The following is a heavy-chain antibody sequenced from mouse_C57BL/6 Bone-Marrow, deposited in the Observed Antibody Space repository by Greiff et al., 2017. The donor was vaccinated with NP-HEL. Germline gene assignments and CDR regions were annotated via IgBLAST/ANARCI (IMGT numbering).Heavy chain of an antibody. CDR2: INPNNGGT. Sequence: EVKLMESGPELVKPGASVKIPCKASGYTFTDYNMDWVKQSHGKSLEWIGDINPNNGGTIYNQKFKGKATLTVDKSSSTAYMELRSLTSEDTAVYYCARYYGSSYRYFDVWGTGTTVTVSS. V-gene: IGHV1-18*01. CDR3: ARYYGSSYRYFDV. J-gene: IGHJ1*03. CDR1: GYTFTDYN. D-gene: IGHD1-1*01.